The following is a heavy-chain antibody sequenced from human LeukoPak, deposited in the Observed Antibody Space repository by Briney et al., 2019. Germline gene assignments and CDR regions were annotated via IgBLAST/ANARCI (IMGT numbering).Heavy chain of an antibody. CDR3: ARDGAAAAGTFWFDP. J-gene: IGHJ5*02. CDR2: ISYDGGNK. V-gene: IGHV3-30*03. Sequence: GGSLRLSCAASGFTFSSYGMHWVRQAPGKGLEWVAVISYDGGNKYYADSVKGRFTISRDNSKNTLYLQMNSLRAEDTAVYYCARDGAAAAGTFWFDPWGQGTLVTVSS. D-gene: IGHD6-13*01. CDR1: GFTFSSYG.